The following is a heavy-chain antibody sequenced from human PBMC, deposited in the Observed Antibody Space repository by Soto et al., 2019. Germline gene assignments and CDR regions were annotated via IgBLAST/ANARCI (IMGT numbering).Heavy chain of an antibody. Sequence: QVQLVQSGAEVKKPGASVKVSCKASGYTFTSYGISWVRQAPGQGLEWMGWISAYNGNTNYAQKLQGRVTMTTDTPTSTADRERRGLGSDATAGYDCARDRGASGMDVWGQGTTVTVPS. CDR1: GYTFTSYG. J-gene: IGHJ6*02. CDR3: ARDRGASGMDV. CDR2: ISAYNGNT. V-gene: IGHV1-18*01.